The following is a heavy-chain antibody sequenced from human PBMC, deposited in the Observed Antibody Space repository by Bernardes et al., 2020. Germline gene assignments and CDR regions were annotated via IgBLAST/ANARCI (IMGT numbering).Heavy chain of an antibody. J-gene: IGHJ4*02. CDR3: ARVPISVYDSWIDY. CDR1: GFTFSTYG. V-gene: IGHV3-33*01. D-gene: IGHD5-12*01. CDR2: IWYDGSNK. Sequence: GGSLRLSCAASGFTFSTYGLHWLRQAPGKGLEWVAAIWYDGSNKYYADSVKGRFTISRDNSKNTLYLHMNSLRAEDTAVYYCARVPISVYDSWIDYWGQGTLVTVSS.